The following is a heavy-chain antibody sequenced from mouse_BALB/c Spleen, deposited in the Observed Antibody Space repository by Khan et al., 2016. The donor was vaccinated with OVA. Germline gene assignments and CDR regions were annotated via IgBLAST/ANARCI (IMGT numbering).Heavy chain of an antibody. CDR3: ARQPYYHYNIMDY. CDR1: GFSLTNYG. V-gene: IGHV2-6-1*01. J-gene: IGHJ4*01. Sequence: QVQLKESGPGLAAPSQSLSITCTISGFSLTNYGVHWVRQPPGKGLEWLVVIWSDGTTTYNSDLKSRLTITKYNSQSQVFLKMNNLQTDDTAIYFCARQPYYHYNIMDYWGQGTSVTVSS. D-gene: IGHD2-10*01. CDR2: IWSDGTT.